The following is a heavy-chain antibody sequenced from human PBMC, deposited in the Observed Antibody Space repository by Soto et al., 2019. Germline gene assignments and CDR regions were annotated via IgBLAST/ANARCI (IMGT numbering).Heavy chain of an antibody. CDR1: GFTFATYS. Sequence: GGSLRLSCAASGFTFATYSMNWVRQAPGKGLEWVSSISTSSYYIYYADSVKGRFTISRDNAKNSLHLSSVTPEDTAVYYCARVQHPAYFDYWGQGTPVTVS. J-gene: IGHJ4*02. CDR2: ISTSSYYI. V-gene: IGHV3-21*01. CDR3: ARVQHPAYFDY. D-gene: IGHD3-10*01.